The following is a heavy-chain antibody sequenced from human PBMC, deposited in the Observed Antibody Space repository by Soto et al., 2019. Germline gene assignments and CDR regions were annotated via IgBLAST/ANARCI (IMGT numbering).Heavy chain of an antibody. J-gene: IGHJ4*02. CDR1: GGSISSYY. Sequence: SETLSLTCTVSGGSISSYYWSWIRQPPGKGLEWIGYIYYSGSTYYNPSLKSRVTISVDTSKNQFSLKLSSVTAADTAVYYCARIYYDSVFDYWGQGTLVTVSS. CDR3: ARIYYDSVFDY. V-gene: IGHV4-59*08. D-gene: IGHD3-22*01. CDR2: IYYSGST.